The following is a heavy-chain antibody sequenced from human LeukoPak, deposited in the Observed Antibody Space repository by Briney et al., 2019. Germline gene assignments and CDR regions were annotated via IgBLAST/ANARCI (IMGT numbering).Heavy chain of an antibody. J-gene: IGHJ6*02. CDR3: ARQHSSSLEVPGYYYYYGMDV. CDR2: IDPSDSYT. D-gene: IGHD6-13*01. CDR1: GYSFTSYW. V-gene: IGHV5-10-1*01. Sequence: PGESLKISCQGSGYSFTSYWISWVRQMPGKGLEWMGRIDPSDSYTNYSPSFQGHVTISADKSISTAYLQWSSLKASDTAMYYCARQHSSSLEVPGYYYYYGMDVWGQGTTVTVSS.